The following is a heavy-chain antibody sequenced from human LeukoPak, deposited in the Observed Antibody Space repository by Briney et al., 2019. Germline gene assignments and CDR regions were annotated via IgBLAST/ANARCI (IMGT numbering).Heavy chain of an antibody. CDR1: GFMFSSYG. Sequence: GGSLRLSCAASGFMFSSYGMNWVRQAPGKGLEWVSIISGSGGSTYYADSVKGRFTISRDNSKNTLYLQMNSLRAEDTALYYCAKGRGGIAAAGTDYWGQGTLVTVSS. CDR3: AKGRGGIAAAGTDY. J-gene: IGHJ4*02. D-gene: IGHD6-13*01. V-gene: IGHV3-23*01. CDR2: ISGSGGST.